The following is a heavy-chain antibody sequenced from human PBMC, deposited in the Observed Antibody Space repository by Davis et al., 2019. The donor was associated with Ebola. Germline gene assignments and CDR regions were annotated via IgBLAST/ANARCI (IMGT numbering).Heavy chain of an antibody. Sequence: GEPLKISCAASGFTFSSYALHWVRQAPGKGLEWVAVISYDASNKYYADSVKGRFTISRDNAKNSLYLQMNSLRAEDTAVYYCARGHYGSGNWFDPWGQGTLVTVSS. CDR1: GFTFSSYA. D-gene: IGHD3-10*01. CDR3: ARGHYGSGNWFDP. J-gene: IGHJ5*02. V-gene: IGHV3-30-3*01. CDR2: ISYDASNK.